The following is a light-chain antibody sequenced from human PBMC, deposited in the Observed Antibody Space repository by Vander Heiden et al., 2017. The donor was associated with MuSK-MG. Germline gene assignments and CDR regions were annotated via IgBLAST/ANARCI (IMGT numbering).Light chain of an antibody. CDR3: SSYTSSSTLVV. CDR1: SSDVGGYNY. CDR2: DVS. J-gene: IGLJ2*01. V-gene: IGLV2-14*01. Sequence: QSALTQPAPVPGSPGQSITISCTGTSSDVGGYNYVSWYQQHPGKAPKLKIYDVSNRPSGVSNRFSGSKSGNTASLTISGLQAEDEADYDCSSYTSSSTLVVFGGGTKLTVL.